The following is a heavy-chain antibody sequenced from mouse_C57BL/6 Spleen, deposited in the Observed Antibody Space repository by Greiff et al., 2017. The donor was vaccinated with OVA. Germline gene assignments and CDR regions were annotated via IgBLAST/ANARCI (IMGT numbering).Heavy chain of an antibody. V-gene: IGHV3-6*01. Sequence: EVKLQESGPGLVKPSQSLSLTCSVPGYSITSGYYWNWIRQFPGNKLEWMGYISYDGSNNYNPSLKNRISITRDTSKNQFFLKLNSVTTEDTATYYCARGDYYAMDYWGQGTSVTVSS. CDR3: ARGDYYAMDY. CDR2: ISYDGSN. J-gene: IGHJ4*01. CDR1: GYSITSGYY.